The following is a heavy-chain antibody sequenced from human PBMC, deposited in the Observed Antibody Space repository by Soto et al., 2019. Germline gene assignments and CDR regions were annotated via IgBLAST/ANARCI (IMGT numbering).Heavy chain of an antibody. CDR1: GFTFTSYT. V-gene: IGHV3-21*06. CDR2: ISSSSDYI. CDR3: ARARVYATGALDF. Sequence: GGSLRLSXAASGFTFTSYTMNWVRQAPGKGLEWVSSISSSSDYIYYAVSMKGRVTISRDNAKNSLFLDMNSLTGEDTAVYYCARARVYATGALDFWGQGTLVTVSS. J-gene: IGHJ4*02. D-gene: IGHD6-13*01.